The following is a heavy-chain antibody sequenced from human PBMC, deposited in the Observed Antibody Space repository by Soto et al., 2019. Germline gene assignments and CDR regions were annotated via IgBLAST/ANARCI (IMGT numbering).Heavy chain of an antibody. Sequence: EVQLVESGGGLIQPGGSLRLSCAVSGFTVSNNYMSWVRQAPGKGLEGVSVIYSGGYTAYGDSVKGRFTISRDNSKNTLYLQKKTRGAADPAVFYWAPHPGGGGYWGQGTLVTVSS. D-gene: IGHD3-10*01. CDR3: APHPGGGGY. CDR2: IYSGGYT. V-gene: IGHV3-53*01. CDR1: GFTVSNNY. J-gene: IGHJ4*02.